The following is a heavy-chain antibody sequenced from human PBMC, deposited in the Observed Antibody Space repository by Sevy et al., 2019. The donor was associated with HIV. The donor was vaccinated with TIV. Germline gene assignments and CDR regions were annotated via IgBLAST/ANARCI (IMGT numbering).Heavy chain of an antibody. CDR1: GGPFNTYA. D-gene: IGHD3-22*01. Sequence: ASVKVSCKASGGPFNTYAITWIRQAPGQGLEWMGGIIPLFGTTNYAQKFQGRVTITADESRTTAYLEVSSLRSEDTAVYYCARSGPYYYDSSGYYKYYYYGMDVWGQGTTVTVSS. J-gene: IGHJ6*02. V-gene: IGHV1-69*13. CDR3: ARSGPYYYDSSGYYKYYYYGMDV. CDR2: IIPLFGTT.